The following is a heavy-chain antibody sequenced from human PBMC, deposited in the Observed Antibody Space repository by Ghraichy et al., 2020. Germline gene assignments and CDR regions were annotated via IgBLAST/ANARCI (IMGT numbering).Heavy chain of an antibody. J-gene: IGHJ4*02. CDR3: ARSDSSSLPDY. D-gene: IGHD6-6*01. CDR1: GFTFSSYS. CDR2: ISSSSSYI. Sequence: GGSLRLSCAASGFTFSSYSMNWVRQAPGKGLEWVSSISSSSSYIYYADSVKGRFTISRDNAKNSLYLQMNSLRAEDTAVYYCARSDSSSLPDYWGQGTLVTVSS. V-gene: IGHV3-21*01.